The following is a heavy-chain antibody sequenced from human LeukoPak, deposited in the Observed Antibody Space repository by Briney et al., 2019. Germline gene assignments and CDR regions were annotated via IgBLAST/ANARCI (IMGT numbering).Heavy chain of an antibody. CDR1: GFTFSSYG. Sequence: GGSLRLSCAASGFTFSSYGMHWVRQAPGKGLEWVAVISYDGSNKYYADSVKGRFTISRDNSKNTLYLQMNSLRAEDTAVYYCARDQSPYSSSANWFDPWGQGTLVTVSS. J-gene: IGHJ5*02. CDR3: ARDQSPYSSSANWFDP. D-gene: IGHD6-6*01. CDR2: ISYDGSNK. V-gene: IGHV3-30*19.